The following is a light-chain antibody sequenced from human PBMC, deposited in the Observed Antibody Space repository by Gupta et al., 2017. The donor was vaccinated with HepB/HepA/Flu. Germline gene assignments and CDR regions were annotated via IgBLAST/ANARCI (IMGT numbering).Light chain of an antibody. V-gene: IGKV3-20*01. CDR1: QSVSNSY. CDR2: DAS. CDR3: HQYGSSPWT. Sequence: EIVLTQSPGTLSLSPGERATLSCRASQSVSNSYLAWYQQKPGQAPRLLIYDASSRATGIPDRFSGSGPGTDFTLTISRLEPEDSAVYHCHQYGSSPWTFGQGTRVEI. J-gene: IGKJ1*01.